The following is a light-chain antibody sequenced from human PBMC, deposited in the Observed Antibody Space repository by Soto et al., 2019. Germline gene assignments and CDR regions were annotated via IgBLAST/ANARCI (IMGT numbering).Light chain of an antibody. Sequence: AIQMTQFPSSLSASVGDRVTITYRASQDIRSDLGWYQQRPGKAPKLLIYAAFSLQSGVPSRFSGSGSGTDFTLTISSLQPEDFATYYCLQDYNYPLTFGGGTKVEIK. V-gene: IGKV1-6*01. J-gene: IGKJ4*01. CDR1: QDIRSD. CDR3: LQDYNYPLT. CDR2: AAF.